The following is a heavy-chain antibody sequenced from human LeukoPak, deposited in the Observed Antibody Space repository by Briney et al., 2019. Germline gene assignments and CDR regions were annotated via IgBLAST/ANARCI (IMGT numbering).Heavy chain of an antibody. Sequence: GGPLRLSCAASGFTFSDYYMSWIRQAPGKGLEWVSYISSSGSTIYYAGSVKGRFTISRDNAKNSLYLQMNSLRAEDTALYYCTRVYDYVWGSYRSFDYWGQGTLVTVSS. J-gene: IGHJ4*02. CDR3: TRVYDYVWGSYRSFDY. V-gene: IGHV3-11*01. CDR1: GFTFSDYY. CDR2: ISSSGSTI. D-gene: IGHD3-16*02.